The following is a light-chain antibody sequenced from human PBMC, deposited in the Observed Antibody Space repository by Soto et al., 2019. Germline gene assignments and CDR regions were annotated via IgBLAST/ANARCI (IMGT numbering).Light chain of an antibody. CDR3: QTLNTGLVT. V-gene: IGLV4-69*01. Sequence: QPVLTQLPSASASLGASVNLTCSLSRVHLRYTIAWHQQQPEKGPRYLMKVSSAGSHVTGDGIPDRFSGSSSGAERYLTSSSLQSEEEATYYCQTLNTGLVTFGGGNKLNVL. CDR1: RVHLRYT. J-gene: IGLJ2*01. CDR2: VSSAGSH.